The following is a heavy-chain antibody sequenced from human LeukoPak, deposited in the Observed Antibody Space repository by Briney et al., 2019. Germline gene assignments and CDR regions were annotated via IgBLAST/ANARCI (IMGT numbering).Heavy chain of an antibody. J-gene: IGHJ4*02. CDR2: INPNSGGT. D-gene: IGHD3-10*01. V-gene: IGHV1-2*02. CDR1: GYTFTGYY. Sequence: ASVKVSYKASGYTFTGYYMHWVRQAPGQGLEWMGWINPNSGGTNYAQKFQGRVTMTRDTSISTAYMELSRLRSDDTAVYYCARELLEITMVRGVIDYWGQGTLVTVSS. CDR3: ARELLEITMVRGVIDY.